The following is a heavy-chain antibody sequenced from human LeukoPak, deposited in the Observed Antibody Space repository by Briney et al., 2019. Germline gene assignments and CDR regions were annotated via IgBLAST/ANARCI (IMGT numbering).Heavy chain of an antibody. D-gene: IGHD3-22*01. V-gene: IGHV3-33*08. Sequence: PGGSLRLSCAASGFTFSNFGMHWVRQAPGKGLEWVAMIWYDGTRTFYADCVKGRFTVSRDNSKNTMDLQLNSLRAEDTATYYCARGPYGYYGDYSFDIWGEGTMGSVSS. J-gene: IGHJ3*02. CDR2: IWYDGTRT. CDR1: GFTFSNFG. CDR3: ARGPYGYYGDYSFDI.